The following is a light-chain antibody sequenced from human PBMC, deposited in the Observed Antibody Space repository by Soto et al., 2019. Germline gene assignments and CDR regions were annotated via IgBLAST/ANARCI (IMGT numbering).Light chain of an antibody. Sequence: DIQMTQSPSSVSASVGDRVTITCRASQGIYNWLAWYQQKPGKAPKLMISAVSNLQSGVPSRFSGRGYVSDFTLTISSLQPEDFATDYCQQANTFHLTLGPGTKVDI. J-gene: IGKJ3*01. CDR3: QQANTFHLT. CDR1: QGIYNW. V-gene: IGKV1D-12*01. CDR2: AVS.